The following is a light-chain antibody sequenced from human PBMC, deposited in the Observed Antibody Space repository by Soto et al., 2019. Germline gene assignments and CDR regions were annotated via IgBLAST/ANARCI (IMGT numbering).Light chain of an antibody. V-gene: IGKV1-5*03. J-gene: IGKJ1*01. CDR2: KGS. CDR3: QQYKSYWT. CDR1: QSISSW. Sequence: DIQMTQSPSTLSVSVGDRVTITCRASQSISSWLACYEQKPGKAPKLLIYKGSSLESGVPSRFLGSGSGKESTLTSSSLQPDDFATYYCQQYKSYWTFGQGTKVEIK.